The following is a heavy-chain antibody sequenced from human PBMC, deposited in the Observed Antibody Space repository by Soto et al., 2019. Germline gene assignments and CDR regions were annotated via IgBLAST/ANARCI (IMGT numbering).Heavy chain of an antibody. V-gene: IGHV6-1*01. CDR2: TYYRSKWYN. Sequence: SQTLSLTCAISGDSVSSNSAAWNWIRQSPSRGLEWLGRTYYRSKWYNDYAVSVKSRITINPDTSKNQFSLQLNSVTPEDTAVYYCARVGDSSGWHLPGYSYGMDFWGQGTTVTVAS. CDR3: ARVGDSSGWHLPGYSYGMDF. J-gene: IGHJ6*02. D-gene: IGHD6-19*01. CDR1: GDSVSSNSAA.